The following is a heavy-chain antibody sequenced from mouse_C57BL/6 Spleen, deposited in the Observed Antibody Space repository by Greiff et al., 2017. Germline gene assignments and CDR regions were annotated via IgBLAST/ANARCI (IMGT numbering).Heavy chain of an antibody. CDR1: GYTFTSYW. CDR2: IHPNSGST. CDR3: ARGERQDLGYAMDY. J-gene: IGHJ4*01. V-gene: IGHV1-64*01. D-gene: IGHD4-1*01. Sequence: QVQLQQPGAELVKPGASVKLSCKASGYTFTSYWMHWVKQRPGQGLEWIGMIHPNSGSTNYNEKFKSKATLTVDKSSSTAYMQLSSLTSEDSAVYYCARGERQDLGYAMDYWGQGTSVTVSS.